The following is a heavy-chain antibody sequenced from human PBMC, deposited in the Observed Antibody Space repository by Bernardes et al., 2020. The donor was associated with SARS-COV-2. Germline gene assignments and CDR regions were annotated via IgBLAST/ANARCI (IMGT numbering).Heavy chain of an antibody. CDR3: AREAYYGSGTYGMDV. CDR1: GFTFRSHA. CDR2: ISGNGDAT. V-gene: IGHV3-64*01. D-gene: IGHD3-10*01. Sequence: GGSLRLSCAASGFTFRSHAFHWVRQAPGKGLEYVSGISGNGDATYYANSVKGRFTISRDNSKNTVYLQMNSLRAEDTAVYYCAREAYYGSGTYGMDVWGQGTTVTVSS. J-gene: IGHJ6*02.